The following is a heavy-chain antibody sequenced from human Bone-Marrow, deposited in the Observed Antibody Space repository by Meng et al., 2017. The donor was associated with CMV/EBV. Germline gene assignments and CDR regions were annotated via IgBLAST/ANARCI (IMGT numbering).Heavy chain of an antibody. CDR1: GYTFTGYY. D-gene: IGHD3-3*01. J-gene: IGHJ6*02. CDR2: INPHSGGT. CDR3: ARAAQVLSYGFDV. V-gene: IGHV1-2*02. Sequence: ASVKVSCKASGYTFTGYYMQWVRQAPGQGLEWVGWINPHSGGTNYAQKFQGRVTLIRDTSISTAYMDLSRLTSDDTAVYYCARAAQVLSYGFDVWGRGTTVTVSS.